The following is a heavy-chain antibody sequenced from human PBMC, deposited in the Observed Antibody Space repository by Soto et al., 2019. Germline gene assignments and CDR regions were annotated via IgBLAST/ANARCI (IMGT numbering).Heavy chain of an antibody. V-gene: IGHV3-66*01. CDR2: IYSGGST. Sequence: EVQLVESGGGLVQPGGSLRLSCAASGFTVSSNYMSWVRQAPGQGLEWVSVIYSGGSTYYADSVKGRFTISRDNSKNTLYLQMNSRRAEDTAVYYCAAGYCSGGSSYSSWFDPWGQGTLVTVSS. D-gene: IGHD2-15*01. J-gene: IGHJ5*02. CDR1: GFTVSSNY. CDR3: AAGYCSGGSSYSSWFDP.